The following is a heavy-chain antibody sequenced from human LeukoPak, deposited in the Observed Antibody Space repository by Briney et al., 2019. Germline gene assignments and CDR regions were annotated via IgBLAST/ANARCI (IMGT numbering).Heavy chain of an antibody. V-gene: IGHV3-43D*03. CDR1: GFTFDDYA. CDR3: AKDISIKGRCSRGVGDY. CDR2: ISWDGGST. D-gene: IGHD2-15*01. J-gene: IGHJ4*02. Sequence: GGSLRLSCAASGFTFDDYAMHWVRQAPGKGLEWVSLISWDGGSTYYADSVKGRFTISRDNSKNSLYLQMNSLRAEDTALYYCAKDISIKGRCSRGVGDYWGQGTLVTVSS.